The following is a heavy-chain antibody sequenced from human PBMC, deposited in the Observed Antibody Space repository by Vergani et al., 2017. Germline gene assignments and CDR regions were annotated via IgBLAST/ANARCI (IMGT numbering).Heavy chain of an antibody. CDR3: AREILTGYYTGSSWFDP. CDR1: GFTFSTYA. Sequence: EVQLLESGGGLVQPGGSLRLSCAASGFTFSTYAMTWVRQAPGKGLEWVSTISSDGGSTYYADSVKGRFTISRDNAKNSLYLQMNSLRAEDTAVYYCAREILTGYYTGSSWFDPWGQGTLVTVSS. J-gene: IGHJ5*02. V-gene: IGHV3-23*01. CDR2: ISSDGGST. D-gene: IGHD3-9*01.